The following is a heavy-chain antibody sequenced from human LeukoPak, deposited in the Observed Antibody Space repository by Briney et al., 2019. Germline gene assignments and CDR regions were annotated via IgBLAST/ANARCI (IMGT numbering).Heavy chain of an antibody. D-gene: IGHD1-1*01. CDR2: ISSSTTYK. CDR3: AGEGSQWNDLY. V-gene: IGHV3-21*01. CDR1: GFTFNTYT. J-gene: IGHJ4*02. Sequence: PGGSLRLSCAASGFTFNTYTRKWVRQAPGKGLEWVSSISSSTTYKYYADSVKGRFTISRDNAKNSLYLQMNSLRAEDTAVYYCAGEGSQWNDLYWGQGTLVTVSS.